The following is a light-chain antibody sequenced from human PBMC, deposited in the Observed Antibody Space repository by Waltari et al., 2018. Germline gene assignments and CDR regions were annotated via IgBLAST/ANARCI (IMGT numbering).Light chain of an antibody. V-gene: IGLV2-14*03. CDR3: GSYTTKYTVV. CDR1: IDDVGGYNY. CDR2: DVA. Sequence: QSALTQPASVSGSLGQSITISCTGTIDDVGGYNYVSWYQRHPGKGPKLIIYDVASRPSGVSDRFSGSKSGHTASLTISRLQVDDEADYFCGSYTTKYTVVFGGGTRLTVL. J-gene: IGLJ2*01.